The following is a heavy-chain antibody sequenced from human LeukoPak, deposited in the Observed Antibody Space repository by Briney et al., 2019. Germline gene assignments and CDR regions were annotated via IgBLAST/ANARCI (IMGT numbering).Heavy chain of an antibody. CDR1: RFTFSSYG. CDR3: AKGGNWWWLTKWFDP. V-gene: IGHV3-33*06. J-gene: IGHJ5*02. Sequence: HPGGSLRLSCAGSRFTFSSYGMHWVRQAPGKGLEWVAVIWYDGSKKYYADSVKGRFTISRDNSKNTLYLQMNSLRAEDTAVYYCAKGGNWWWLTKWFDPWGQGTLVTVSS. CDR2: IWYDGSKK. D-gene: IGHD2-15*01.